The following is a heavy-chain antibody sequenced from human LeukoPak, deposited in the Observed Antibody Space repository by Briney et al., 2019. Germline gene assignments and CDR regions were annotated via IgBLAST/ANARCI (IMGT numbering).Heavy chain of an antibody. D-gene: IGHD2-15*01. CDR2: IQHSGST. J-gene: IGHJ5*02. CDR3: AREDIVVVVAAESWFDP. V-gene: IGHV4-30-4*01. Sequence: PSETLSLTCTVSGDSISSFDYSWSWIRQPPGKGLEWIGYIQHSGSTHYNPSLKSRVTISVDTSKNQFSLKLSSVTAADTAVYYCAREDIVVVVAAESWFDPWGQGTLVTVSS. CDR1: GDSISSFDYS.